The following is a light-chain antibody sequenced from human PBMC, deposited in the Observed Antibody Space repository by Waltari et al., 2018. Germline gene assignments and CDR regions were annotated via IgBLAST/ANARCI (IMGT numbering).Light chain of an antibody. CDR3: AAWDDSLSGVV. J-gene: IGLJ2*01. V-gene: IGLV1-47*01. CDR2: KNN. CDR1: SSNIGNHY. Sequence: QSVLTQPPSASGTPGPRVTISCSGSSSNIGNHYVYWYRQLPGTAPKLLIYKNNQRPSGVPDRFSGSKSGTSASLAISGLRSEDEADYYCAAWDDSLSGVVFGGGTKLTVL.